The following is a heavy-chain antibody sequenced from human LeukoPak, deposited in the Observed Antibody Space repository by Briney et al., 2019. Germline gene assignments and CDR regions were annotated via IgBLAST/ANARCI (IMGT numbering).Heavy chain of an antibody. V-gene: IGHV4-31*03. CDR3: ARGRAVPGVVIIGENWFDP. CDR1: GGSISSGGYY. J-gene: IGHJ5*02. Sequence: PSETLSLTCTVSGGSISSGGYYWSWIRQHPGKGLEWIGYIYYSGSTYYNPSLKSRVTISVDTSKNQFSLKLSSVTAADTAVYYCARGRAVPGVVIIGENWFDPWGQGTLVTVSS. D-gene: IGHD3-3*01. CDR2: IYYSGST.